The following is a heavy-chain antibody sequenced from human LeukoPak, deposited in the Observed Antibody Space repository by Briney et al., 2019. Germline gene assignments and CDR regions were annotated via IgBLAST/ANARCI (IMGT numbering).Heavy chain of an antibody. CDR2: IFHSGST. J-gene: IGHJ6*02. CDR3: ARDGSIRGYYYGMDV. CDR1: GGSIGASINSPNW. Sequence: PSETLSLTCAVSGGSIGASINSPNWWSWVRQPPGKGLEWIGEIFHSGSTNYNPSLKSRVTMSVDKSKNQFSLNLTSVTAADTAVYYCARDGSIRGYYYGMDVWGQGTTVTVSS. V-gene: IGHV4-4*02. D-gene: IGHD1-26*01.